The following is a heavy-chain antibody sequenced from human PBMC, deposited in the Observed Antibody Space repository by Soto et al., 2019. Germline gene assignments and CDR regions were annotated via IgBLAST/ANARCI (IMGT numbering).Heavy chain of an antibody. Sequence: EVQLVESGGGVVRPGGSLRLSCAASGFTFDDYGMSWVRQAPGKGLEWVSGINWNGGSTGYADSVKGRFTISRDNAKNSLYLQMNSLRAEDTALYHYARGGYCSGGSCSRWFDPWGQGTLVTVSS. D-gene: IGHD2-15*01. CDR3: ARGGYCSGGSCSRWFDP. CDR1: GFTFDDYG. V-gene: IGHV3-20*01. CDR2: INWNGGST. J-gene: IGHJ5*02.